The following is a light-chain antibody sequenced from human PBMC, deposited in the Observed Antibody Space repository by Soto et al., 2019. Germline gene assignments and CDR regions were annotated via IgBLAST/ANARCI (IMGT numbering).Light chain of an antibody. V-gene: IGLV2-8*01. J-gene: IGLJ1*01. CDR1: ISDVGGYNY. CDR3: SSYAGSSNV. Sequence: QSALTQPASASGSPGQSVAISCTGTISDVGGYNYVSWYQQHPGKAPKLMIYEVNKRPSGVPDRFSGSKSGNTASLTVSGLQAEDEADYYCSSYAGSSNVFGTGTKVTV. CDR2: EVN.